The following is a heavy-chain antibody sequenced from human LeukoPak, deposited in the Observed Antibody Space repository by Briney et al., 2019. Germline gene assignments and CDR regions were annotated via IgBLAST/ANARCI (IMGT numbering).Heavy chain of an antibody. D-gene: IGHD2-21*02. CDR1: GYSISSGYF. Sequence: KPSETLSLTCAVSGYSISSGYFWGWIRQPPGKGLEWIGSIYHSGTTYYSPSLKSRVTISVDTSKNQFSLKVYSVSAADTAVYYCARPPDNGDCGAAFDCWGQGTLVTVSS. V-gene: IGHV4-38-2*01. CDR3: ARPPDNGDCGAAFDC. CDR2: IYHSGTT. J-gene: IGHJ4*02.